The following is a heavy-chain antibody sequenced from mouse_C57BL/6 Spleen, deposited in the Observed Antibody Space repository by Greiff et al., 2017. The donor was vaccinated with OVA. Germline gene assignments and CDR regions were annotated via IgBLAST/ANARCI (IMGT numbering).Heavy chain of an antibody. V-gene: IGHV5-6*01. CDR2: ISSGGSYT. J-gene: IGHJ2*01. CDR1: GFTFSSYG. Sequence: EVQRVESGGDLVKPGGSLKLSCAASGFTFSSYGMPWVRQTPDQRLEWVATISSGGSYTYYTDSVKGRFTISRDNAKNTLYLQMSSLKSEDTAVYYCARPRSTMVMSFDYWGQGTTLTVSS. CDR3: ARPRSTMVMSFDY. D-gene: IGHD2-2*01.